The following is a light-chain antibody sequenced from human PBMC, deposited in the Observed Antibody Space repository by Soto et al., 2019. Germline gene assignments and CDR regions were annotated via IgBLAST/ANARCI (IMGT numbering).Light chain of an antibody. CDR1: QSVSSSY. J-gene: IGKJ1*01. CDR2: GAS. CDR3: QQYGSSPRT. V-gene: IGKV3-20*01. Sequence: ELVLTQSPGTLSLSPGESATLSCRASQSVSSSYLAWYQQKPGQAPRLLIYGASSRATGIPDRFSGSGSGTDFTLTISRLEPEDFAVYYCQQYGSSPRTFGQGTKVDI.